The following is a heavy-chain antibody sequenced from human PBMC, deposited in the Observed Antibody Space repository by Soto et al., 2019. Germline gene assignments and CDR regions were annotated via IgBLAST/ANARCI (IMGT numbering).Heavy chain of an antibody. V-gene: IGHV4-31*03. CDR1: GGSFSSGGYY. CDR2: IYYSGST. Sequence: QLQLPESGPGLVKPSQTLSLACTVYGGSFSSGGYYWSWIRQLPGKGLEWIGYIYYSGSTYYNPSLQCRFPISLDTSKNQFSLMLSSVTASDTAVYYCARATSFSVHHGYCGQGTLVTVSS. D-gene: IGHD3-10*02. CDR3: ARATSFSVHHGY. J-gene: IGHJ4*02.